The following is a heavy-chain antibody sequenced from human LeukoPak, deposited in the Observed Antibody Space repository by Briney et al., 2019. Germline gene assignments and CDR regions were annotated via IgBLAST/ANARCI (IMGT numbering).Heavy chain of an antibody. Sequence: GGSPRLSCAASGFTFSSYAMSWVRQAPGKGLEWVSAISGSGGSTYYADSVKGRFTISRDNSKNTLYLQMNSLRAEDTAVYYCAKDQTHPELRENWFDPWGQGTLVTVSS. CDR3: AKDQTHPELRENWFDP. V-gene: IGHV3-23*01. D-gene: IGHD1-7*01. CDR2: ISGSGGST. CDR1: GFTFSSYA. J-gene: IGHJ5*02.